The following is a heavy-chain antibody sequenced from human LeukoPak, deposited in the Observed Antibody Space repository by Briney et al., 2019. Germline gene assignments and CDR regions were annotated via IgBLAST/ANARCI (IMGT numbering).Heavy chain of an antibody. CDR1: GYSISNGYY. Sequence: SETLALTRTVSGYSISNGYYWGWIRHPPGNGLDGIGRVYHGGNTYYKASLKSRATISLDTSKNQYSLRLSSVTAADTAVYDCARSYSGSFLYWGQGSLVTVSS. CDR2: VYHGGNT. CDR3: ARSYSGSFLY. V-gene: IGHV4-38-2*02. D-gene: IGHD1-26*01. J-gene: IGHJ1*01.